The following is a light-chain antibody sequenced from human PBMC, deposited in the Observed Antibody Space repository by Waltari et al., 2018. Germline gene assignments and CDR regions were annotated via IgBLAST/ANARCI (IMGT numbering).Light chain of an antibody. CDR2: WAS. J-gene: IGKJ1*01. CDR1: QSVLSSSNNKNF. V-gene: IGKV4-1*01. Sequence: DIVMTQSPDSLTVSLGERATVHCKSSQSVLSSSNNKNFLAWYQQKPGQPPKLLISWASTRGSGVPDRFSGSGSGTDFTLTISSLQAEDVAVYYCQQYYITPPTFGQGTKVEIK. CDR3: QQYYITPPT.